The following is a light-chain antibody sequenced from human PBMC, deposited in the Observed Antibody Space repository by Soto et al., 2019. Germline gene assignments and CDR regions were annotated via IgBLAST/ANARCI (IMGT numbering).Light chain of an antibody. CDR1: QSINNW. Sequence: DIRMTQSPSTLSAFVGDRVTFTCRASQSINNWLAWYQQRPGTAPKILIYDASTLESGVPSRFSGSGSGTEFSLTISRLQPEDFATYYCQQYDTNPKTFGQGTKVEI. V-gene: IGKV1-5*01. CDR2: DAS. J-gene: IGKJ1*01. CDR3: QQYDTNPKT.